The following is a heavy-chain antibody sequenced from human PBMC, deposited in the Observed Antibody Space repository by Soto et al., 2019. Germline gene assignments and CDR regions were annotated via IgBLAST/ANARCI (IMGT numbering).Heavy chain of an antibody. Sequence: EVQLVESGGGLVQPGRSLRLSCATSGFTFDDFAIHWVRQAPGKGLEWVSGISWTGGTIGYGDSVRGRFTISRDNARNSLYIQMNSLRVEDTSFYYCPRSTGPSCYAPFDHFGQGTLVTVSS. V-gene: IGHV3-9*01. CDR3: PRSTGPSCYAPFDH. J-gene: IGHJ4*02. CDR2: ISWTGGTI. D-gene: IGHD5-12*01. CDR1: GFTFDDFA.